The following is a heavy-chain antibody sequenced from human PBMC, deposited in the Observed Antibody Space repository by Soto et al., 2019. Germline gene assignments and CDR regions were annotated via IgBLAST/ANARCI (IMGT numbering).Heavy chain of an antibody. Sequence: QVQLVQSGAEVRKPGASVKVSCKASGYSFTSYGITWVRQAPGQGLEWMGWVNIYEGSTNYAQKFQGRVTMTTDTSTSTVYLEVRSLRSGDTAMYYCARERGGYAYGDYWGQGTLVTVSS. CDR2: VNIYEGST. V-gene: IGHV1-18*01. CDR1: GYSFTSYG. D-gene: IGHD5-18*01. CDR3: ARERGGYAYGDY. J-gene: IGHJ4*02.